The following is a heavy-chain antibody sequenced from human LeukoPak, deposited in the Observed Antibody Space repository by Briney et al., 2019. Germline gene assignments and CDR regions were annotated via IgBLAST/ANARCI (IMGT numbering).Heavy chain of an antibody. J-gene: IGHJ4*02. D-gene: IGHD5-24*01. CDR2: INQEGSEK. CDR1: GLTFRSYW. V-gene: IGHV3-7*01. CDR3: ARERDGRFFDY. Sequence: GGSLRLSCAVSGLTFRSYWMSWVRQAPGKGLEWVANINQEGSEKYFVDSVKGRFTISRDNAKNSPHLQMNTLRAEDTAVYYCARERDGRFFDYWGQGTLVTVSS.